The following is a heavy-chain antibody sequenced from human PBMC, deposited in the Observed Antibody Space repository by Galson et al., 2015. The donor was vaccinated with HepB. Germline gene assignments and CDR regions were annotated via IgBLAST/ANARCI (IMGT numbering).Heavy chain of an antibody. CDR3: ARDHEYYGSGSSLWSYGMDV. D-gene: IGHD3-10*01. J-gene: IGHJ6*02. V-gene: IGHV3-21*01. CDR1: GFTFSSYS. Sequence: SLRLSCAASGFTFSSYSMNWVRQAPGKGLEWVSSISSSSSYIYYADSVKGRFTISRDNAKNSLYLQMNSLRAEDTAVYYCARDHEYYGSGSSLWSYGMDVWGQGTTVTVSS. CDR2: ISSSSSYI.